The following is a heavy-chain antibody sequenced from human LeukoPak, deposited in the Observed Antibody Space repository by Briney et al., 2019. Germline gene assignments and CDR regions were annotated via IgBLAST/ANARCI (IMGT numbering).Heavy chain of an antibody. CDR1: GFTFSSYT. J-gene: IGHJ4*02. V-gene: IGHV3-23*01. CDR2: ISASGGST. CDR3: AKPTYRYQLPSYFDY. D-gene: IGHD2-2*01. Sequence: GGSLRLSCAAAGFTFSSYTMNRVRQAPGKGLEWVSAISASGGSTYYADSVKGRFTISRDNSKNTLYLQMNSLRAEDTAVYYCAKPTYRYQLPSYFDYWGQGTLVTVSS.